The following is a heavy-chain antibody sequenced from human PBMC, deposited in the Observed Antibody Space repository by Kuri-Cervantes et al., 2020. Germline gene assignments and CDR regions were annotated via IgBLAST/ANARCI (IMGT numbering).Heavy chain of an antibody. CDR3: ARVKFDSSGYYYYYGMDV. CDR2: IKQDGSEK. V-gene: IGHV3-7*01. CDR1: GLTFSSYW. Sequence: GESLKISCAASGLTFSSYWMSWVRQAPGKGLEWVANIKQDGSEKYYVDSVKGRFTISRDNAKNSLYLQMNSLRAEDTAVYYCARVKFDSSGYYYYYGMDVWGKGTTVTVSS. J-gene: IGHJ6*04. D-gene: IGHD3-22*01.